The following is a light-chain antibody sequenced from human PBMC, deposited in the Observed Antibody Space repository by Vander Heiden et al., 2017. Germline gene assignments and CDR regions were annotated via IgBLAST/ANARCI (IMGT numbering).Light chain of an antibody. CDR3: MQALQTPFT. CDR1: QSLLHSNGYNY. V-gene: IGKV2-28*01. Sequence: DIVMTQSRLSLPVTPGEPAPISCRSSQSLLHSNGYNYLDWYLQKPGQSPQLLIYLGSNRASGVPDRFSGSGSGTDFTLKISRVEAEDVGVYYCMQALQTPFTFGPGTKVDIK. J-gene: IGKJ3*01. CDR2: LGS.